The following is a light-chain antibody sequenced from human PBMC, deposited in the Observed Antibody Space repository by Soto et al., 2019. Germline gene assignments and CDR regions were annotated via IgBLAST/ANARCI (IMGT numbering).Light chain of an antibody. Sequence: EIVLTQSPATLSLSPGERDTLSCRASQRVSSYLAWYQQKPGQAPRLLIYDASNRATGIPARFSGSGSGTDFNFTISSLQPDDVAVYYCQQRSNWPPFTCGPGTKVDIK. V-gene: IGKV3-11*01. J-gene: IGKJ3*01. CDR3: QQRSNWPPFT. CDR1: QRVSSY. CDR2: DAS.